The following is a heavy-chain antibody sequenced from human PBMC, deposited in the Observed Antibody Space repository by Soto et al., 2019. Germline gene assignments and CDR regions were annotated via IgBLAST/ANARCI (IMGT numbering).Heavy chain of an antibody. V-gene: IGHV1-69*13. D-gene: IGHD5-18*01. CDR1: GGTFSSYA. Sequence: SVKVSCKASGGTFSSYAISWVRQAPGQGLEWMGGIIPIFGTANYAQKFQGRVTITADESTSTAYMELSSLRSEDTAVYYCARGESGLDTAMVATDAFDIWGQGTMVTVSS. CDR3: ARGESGLDTAMVATDAFDI. J-gene: IGHJ3*02. CDR2: IIPIFGTA.